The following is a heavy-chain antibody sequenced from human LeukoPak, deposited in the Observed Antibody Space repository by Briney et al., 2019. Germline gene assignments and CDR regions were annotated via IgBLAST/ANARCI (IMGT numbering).Heavy chain of an antibody. Sequence: SETLSLTCTVSGGSISSYYWGWIRQPPGKGLEWIGSIYHSGSTYYNPSLKSRVTISVDTSKNQFSLKLSSVTAADTAVYYCAREGEVTVFDYWGQGTLVTVSS. J-gene: IGHJ4*02. CDR2: IYHSGST. CDR1: GGSISSYY. V-gene: IGHV4-38-2*02. CDR3: AREGEVTVFDY. D-gene: IGHD2-21*02.